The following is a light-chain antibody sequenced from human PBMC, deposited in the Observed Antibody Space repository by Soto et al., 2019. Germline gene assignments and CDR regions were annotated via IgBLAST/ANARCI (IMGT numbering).Light chain of an antibody. CDR3: QQHGHSRVT. CDR1: QSVSTNC. CDR2: GAS. V-gene: IGKV3-20*01. J-gene: IGKJ2*01. Sequence: EIVLTQSPGTLSLSPGERVTLSCRASQSVSTNCLAWYQQKPGQAPRLLIYGASNRTPGIPYRFSGSVSGTDFTLSISRLEPDEFAVYYFQQHGHSRVTFCQGTKLEIK.